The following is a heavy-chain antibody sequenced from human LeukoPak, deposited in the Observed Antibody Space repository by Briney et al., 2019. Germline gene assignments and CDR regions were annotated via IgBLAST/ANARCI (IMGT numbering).Heavy chain of an antibody. CDR1: GGTFSSYT. CDR3: ARGSEIAAAGTDAFGI. J-gene: IGHJ3*02. Sequence: SVKVSCKASGGTFSSYTISWVRQAPGQGLEWMGRIIPILGIANYAQKFQGRVTITADKSTSTAYMELSSLRSEDTAVYYCARGSEIAAAGTDAFGIWGQGTMVTVSS. D-gene: IGHD6-13*01. CDR2: IIPILGIA. V-gene: IGHV1-69*02.